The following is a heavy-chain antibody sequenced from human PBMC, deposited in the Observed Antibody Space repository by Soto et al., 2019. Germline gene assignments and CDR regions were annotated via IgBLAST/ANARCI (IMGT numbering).Heavy chain of an antibody. D-gene: IGHD6-13*01. V-gene: IGHV3-23*01. J-gene: IGHJ4*02. CDR3: RVKGY. CDR2: IDGSSATT. Sequence: GGSLRLSCAASGFTFSDYAMSWVRQAPGKGLEWVSAIDGSSATTNYADSVKGRFTISRDNSKNTLFLHMSGLRAEDTAVYYCRVKGYWGQGTLVTVSS. CDR1: GFTFSDYA.